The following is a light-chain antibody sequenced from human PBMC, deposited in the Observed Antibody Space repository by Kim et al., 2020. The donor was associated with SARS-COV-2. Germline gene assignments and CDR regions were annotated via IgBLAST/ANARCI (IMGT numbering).Light chain of an antibody. CDR2: EVT. CDR3: SSYAGSKDLV. Sequence: GQSVPISCTGSSSDVGTYDHVSWYQHHPGKAPKLVIYEVTKRPSGVPDRFSASKSGNTASLTVSGLQAEDEADYYCSSYAGSKDLVFGTGTKVTVL. V-gene: IGLV2-8*01. J-gene: IGLJ1*01. CDR1: SSDVGTYDH.